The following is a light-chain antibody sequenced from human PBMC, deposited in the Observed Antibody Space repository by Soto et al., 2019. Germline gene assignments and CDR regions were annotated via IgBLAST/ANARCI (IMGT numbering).Light chain of an antibody. CDR1: QRINPW. Sequence: DIQMTQSPSTLSASVGDRVTITCRASQRINPWVAWYQQKPGKAPKFLIYKASSLESGVPPRFSGSGSGTEFTLTISGLEPEDFAVYYCQQRSDWSRLTFGGGTKVQIK. CDR3: QQRSDWSRLT. V-gene: IGKV1-5*03. CDR2: KAS. J-gene: IGKJ4*01.